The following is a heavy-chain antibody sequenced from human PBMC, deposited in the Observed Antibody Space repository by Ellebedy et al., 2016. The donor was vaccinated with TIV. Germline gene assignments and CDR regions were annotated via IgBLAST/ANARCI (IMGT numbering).Heavy chain of an antibody. CDR2: LYHTGST. J-gene: IGHJ3*02. V-gene: IGHV4-39*07. Sequence: MPSETLSLTCTVSGGFITEGVFYWGWLRQTPGKGLEWLGSLYHTGSTYYMPSFESRLFMSVDTSQNQFSLRLSAVTAADTAVYFCARDFRDSGRANAFDIWGPGTMVTVSS. D-gene: IGHD2-15*01. CDR3: ARDFRDSGRANAFDI. CDR1: GGFITEGVFY.